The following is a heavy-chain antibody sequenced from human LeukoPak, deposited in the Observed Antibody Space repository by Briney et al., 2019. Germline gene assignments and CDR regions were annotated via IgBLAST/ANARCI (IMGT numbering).Heavy chain of an antibody. J-gene: IGHJ4*02. CDR2: ISYDGSNK. CDR3: ARDQRWLQLVDY. V-gene: IGHV3-30-3*01. CDR1: GFTFSSYW. D-gene: IGHD5-24*01. Sequence: SGGSLRLSCAASGFTFSSYWMHWVRQAPGKGLEWVAVISYDGSNKYYADSVKGRFTISRDNSKNTLYLQMNSLRAEDTAVYYCARDQRWLQLVDYWGQGTLVTVSS.